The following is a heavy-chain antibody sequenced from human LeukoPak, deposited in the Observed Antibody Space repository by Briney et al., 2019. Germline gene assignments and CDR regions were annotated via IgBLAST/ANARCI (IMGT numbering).Heavy chain of an antibody. Sequence: GGSLRLSCVASGFTFSHYYMSWVRQAPGQGLEWVAHTNQDGSVEFHEDSVKGRFTISRDNAKNSLYLQMNSLRADDTAVYYCARDYYGSHDYWGQGALVTVSS. D-gene: IGHD3-10*01. CDR1: GFTFSHYY. J-gene: IGHJ4*02. CDR2: TNQDGSVE. V-gene: IGHV3-7*01. CDR3: ARDYYGSHDY.